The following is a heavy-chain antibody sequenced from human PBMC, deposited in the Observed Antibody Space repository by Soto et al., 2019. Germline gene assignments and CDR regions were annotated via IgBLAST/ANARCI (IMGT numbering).Heavy chain of an antibody. CDR3: ARANGSYVSGPDDY. J-gene: IGHJ4*02. V-gene: IGHV1-3*01. CDR2: INAANGHT. D-gene: IGHD1-26*01. CDR1: GYSLPPHT. Sequence: QVLLVQSGAEVKKPGASVRISCKASGYSLPPHTIHWVRQAPRQRLEWMGWINAANGHTKYPQNYQGRVTISSDTSASTVYMKLTGLTSDDTAIYYCARANGSYVSGPDDYWGQGTLVNVSS.